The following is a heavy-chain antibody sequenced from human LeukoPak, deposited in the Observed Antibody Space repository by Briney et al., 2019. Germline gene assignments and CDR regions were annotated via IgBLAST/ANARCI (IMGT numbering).Heavy chain of an antibody. V-gene: IGHV3-23*01. CDR1: GFTFSSYA. D-gene: IGHD4-17*01. J-gene: IGHJ4*02. Sequence: GGSLRLSCAASGFTFSSYAMSWVRQAPGKGLEWVSAISGSGGSTYYADSVKGRFTISRDNSKSTLYLQMNSLRAEDTAVYYCAKGQWALTTNYFDYWGQGTLVTVSS. CDR2: ISGSGGST. CDR3: AKGQWALTTNYFDY.